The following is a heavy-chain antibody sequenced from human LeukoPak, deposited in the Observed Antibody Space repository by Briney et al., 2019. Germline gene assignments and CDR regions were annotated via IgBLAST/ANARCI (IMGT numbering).Heavy chain of an antibody. CDR1: GFTFSTSD. J-gene: IGHJ3*02. D-gene: IGHD3-10*01. CDR3: ARAHGGFGETFDI. Sequence: GGSLRLSCAASGFTFSTSDMHWVRQVTGKGLEWVSAIGTGGDTYYPGSVKGRFTISRDNAKNSLYLQMNSLRAEDTAVYYCARAHGGFGETFDIWGQGTMVTVSS. CDR2: IGTGGDT. V-gene: IGHV3-13*01.